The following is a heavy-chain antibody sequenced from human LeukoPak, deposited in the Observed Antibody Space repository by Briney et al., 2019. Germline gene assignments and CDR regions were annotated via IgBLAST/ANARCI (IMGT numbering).Heavy chain of an antibody. CDR2: ISSSSSTI. J-gene: IGHJ6*02. Sequence: GGSLRLSCAASGFTFSSYSMNWVRQAPGKGLEWVSYISSSSSTIYYADSVKGRFTISRDNAKNSLYLQMNSLRAEDTAVYYCARSNYYYYYGMDVWGQGTTVTVSS. CDR3: ARSNYYYYYGMDV. V-gene: IGHV3-48*01. CDR1: GFTFSSYS.